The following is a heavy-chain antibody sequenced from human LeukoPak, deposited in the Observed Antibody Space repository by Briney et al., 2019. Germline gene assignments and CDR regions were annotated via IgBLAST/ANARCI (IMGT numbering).Heavy chain of an antibody. D-gene: IGHD3-10*01. J-gene: IGHJ5*02. V-gene: IGHV3-64D*06. CDR1: GFTFSSYA. CDR2: ISSNGGST. CDR3: VPGYYGSGSYRHWFDP. Sequence: GGSLRLSCSASGFTFSSYAMHWVRQAPGKGLEYVSAISSNGGSTYYADSVKGRFTISRDNSNNTLYLQMSSLRVEDTAVYYCVPGYYGSGSYRHWFDPWGQGTLVTVSS.